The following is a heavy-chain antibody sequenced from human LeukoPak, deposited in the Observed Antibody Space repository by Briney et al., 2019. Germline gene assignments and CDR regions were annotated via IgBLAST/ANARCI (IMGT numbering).Heavy chain of an antibody. CDR1: GGSFSNYY. J-gene: IGHJ6*02. D-gene: IGHD1-14*01. V-gene: IGHV4-4*07. CDR3: ARQPPQYYGMDV. CDR2: IYTSGST. Sequence: PWETLSLTCTVSGGSFSNYYWSWIRQPAGKGLEWIGRIYTSGSTNYNPSVKSRVTMSVDTSNNQFSLKLTSVTAADTAVYYCARQPPQYYGMDVWGQGTTVTVSS.